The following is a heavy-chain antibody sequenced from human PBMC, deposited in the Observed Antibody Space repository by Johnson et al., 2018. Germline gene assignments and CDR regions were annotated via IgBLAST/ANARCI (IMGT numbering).Heavy chain of an antibody. CDR1: GGTFSSYT. Sequence: QVQLVQSGAEVKKPGSSVKVSCKASGGTFSSYTISWVRQAPGQGLEWMGRIIPILGIANYAQKFQGRVPITADESPSTAYMELSSLRSEDTAVYYWARGNRYCSSTSCYSQPYYYYYYGMDVWGQGTTVTVSS. CDR2: IIPILGIA. D-gene: IGHD2-2*01. CDR3: ARGNRYCSSTSCYSQPYYYYYYGMDV. J-gene: IGHJ6*02. V-gene: IGHV1-69*09.